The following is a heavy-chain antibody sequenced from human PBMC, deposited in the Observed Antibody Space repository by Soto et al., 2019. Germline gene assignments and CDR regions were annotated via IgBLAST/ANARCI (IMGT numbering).Heavy chain of an antibody. Sequence: QVQLVESGGGLVKPGGSLRLSCAASGFTFSDYYMSWIRQAPGKGLEWVSYISSSGSTIYYADSAKGRFTISRDNAKNSLYLQMNSLRAEDTAVYYCASKNYDFWSGYAYYYYYMDVWGKGTTVTVSS. V-gene: IGHV3-11*01. CDR1: GFTFSDYY. CDR3: ASKNYDFWSGYAYYYYYMDV. CDR2: ISSSGSTI. J-gene: IGHJ6*03. D-gene: IGHD3-3*01.